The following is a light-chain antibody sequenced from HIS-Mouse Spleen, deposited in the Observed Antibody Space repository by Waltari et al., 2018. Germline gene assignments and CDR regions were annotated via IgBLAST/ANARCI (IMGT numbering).Light chain of an antibody. J-gene: IGLJ3*02. CDR2: VGS. Sequence: SYELTQPPSVSVSPGQTARITCPGDAVQKTYAYWYQQKSGQAPVLVIYVGSNRPSGIPERFSGSSSGTMATLTISGAQVEDEADYYCYSTDSSGNHNWVFGGGTKLTVL. CDR3: YSTDSSGNHNWV. CDR1: AVQKTY. V-gene: IGLV3-10*01.